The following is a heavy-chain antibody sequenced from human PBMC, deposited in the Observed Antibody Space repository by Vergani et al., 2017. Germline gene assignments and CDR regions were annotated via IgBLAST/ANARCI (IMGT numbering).Heavy chain of an antibody. CDR2: ISYDGSNK. Sequence: QVQLVESGGGVVQPGRSLRLSCAASGFTFSSYGMHWARQAPGKGLEWVAVISYDGSNKYYADSVKGRFTISRDNSKNTLYLQMNSLRAEDTAVYYCAKDFLVYCGGDCYSGYYFDYWGQGTLVTVSS. CDR1: GFTFSSYG. J-gene: IGHJ4*02. CDR3: AKDFLVYCGGDCYSGYYFDY. V-gene: IGHV3-30*18. D-gene: IGHD2-21*02.